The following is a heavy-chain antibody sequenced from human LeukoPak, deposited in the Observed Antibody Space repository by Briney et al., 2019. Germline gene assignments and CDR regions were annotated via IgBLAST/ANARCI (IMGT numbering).Heavy chain of an antibody. CDR3: AKDRPVYYFDY. CDR2: ISSSGSTI. V-gene: IGHV3-11*04. Sequence: GGALRLSGAASGFTFSHYYMSWIRQAPGKGLEWVSYISSSGSTIYYADSVKGRFTISRDNSKNTLYLQMNSLRAEDTAVYYCAKDRPVYYFDYWGQGTLVTVSS. J-gene: IGHJ4*02. CDR1: GFTFSHYY.